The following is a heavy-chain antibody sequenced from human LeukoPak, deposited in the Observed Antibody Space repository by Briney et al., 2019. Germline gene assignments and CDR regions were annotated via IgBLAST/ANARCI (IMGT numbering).Heavy chain of an antibody. V-gene: IGHV1-46*01. Sequence: ASVKVSCEASGYTFTSYYMHWVRQAPGQGLEWMGIINPSGGSTSYAQKFQGRVTRTRDTSTSTVYMELSSLRSEDTAVYYCASQLEWELLSTFDYWGQGTLVTVSS. CDR2: INPSGGST. CDR3: ASQLEWELLSTFDY. D-gene: IGHD1-26*01. CDR1: GYTFTSYY. J-gene: IGHJ4*02.